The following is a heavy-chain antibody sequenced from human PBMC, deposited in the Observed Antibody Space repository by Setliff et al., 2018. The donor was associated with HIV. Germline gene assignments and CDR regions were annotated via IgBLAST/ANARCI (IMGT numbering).Heavy chain of an antibody. V-gene: IGHV1-3*01. CDR1: GYTFTSYA. CDR3: ARDFPYSGSWYFDY. CDR2: INAGNGIT. Sequence: ASVKVSCKASGYTFTSYAMHWVRQAPGQRLEWMGWINAGNGITKYSQKFQGRVTITRDISASTAYMDLSSLTSADTAVYYCARDFPYSGSWYFDYWGQGTLVTVSS. J-gene: IGHJ4*02. D-gene: IGHD6-13*01.